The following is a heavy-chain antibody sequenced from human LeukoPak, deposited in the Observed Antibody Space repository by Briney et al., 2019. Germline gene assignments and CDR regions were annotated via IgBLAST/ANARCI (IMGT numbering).Heavy chain of an antibody. V-gene: IGHV4-39*01. CDR2: IYYSGST. D-gene: IGHD2-2*01. J-gene: IGHJ4*02. CDR3: ARHQLVVVPAAPDY. CDR1: GGSISSSGYY. Sequence: SETLSLTCTVSGGSISSSGYYWGWIRQPPGKGLEWIGSIYYSGSTYYNPSLKSRVTISVDTSKNQFSLKLSSVTAADTAVYYCARHQLVVVPAAPDYWGQGTLVTVSS.